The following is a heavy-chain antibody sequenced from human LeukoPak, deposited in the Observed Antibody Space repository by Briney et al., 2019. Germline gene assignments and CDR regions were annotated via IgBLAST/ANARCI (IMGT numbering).Heavy chain of an antibody. J-gene: IGHJ4*02. D-gene: IGHD1-26*01. V-gene: IGHV3-23*01. CDR2: ITPTGDGT. CDR1: GFTFSSRG. CDR3: ARDSPVATW. Sequence: GGSLRPSCAASGFTFSSRGMSWLRQAPGKGLEWVSSITPTGDGTYYAASVKGRFTISRDNSKNTLYLQMDSLRADDTAKYYCARDSPVATWWGQGTLVTVSS.